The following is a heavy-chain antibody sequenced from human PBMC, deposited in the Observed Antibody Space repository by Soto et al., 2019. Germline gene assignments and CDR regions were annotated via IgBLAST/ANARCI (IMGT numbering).Heavy chain of an antibody. CDR3: ARDLLPHYFDY. CDR2: ISSGSKTI. CDR1: GFTFSSYS. V-gene: IGHV3-48*02. J-gene: IGHJ4*02. D-gene: IGHD2-15*01. Sequence: EVQLVESGGGSVQPGRSLRLSCAASGFTFSSYSMNWVRQAPGKGLEWISYISSGSKTIYYADSVKGRFTISRDNAKNSLYLQIDSLRDEDTAVYYCARDLLPHYFDYWGQGTLVTVSS.